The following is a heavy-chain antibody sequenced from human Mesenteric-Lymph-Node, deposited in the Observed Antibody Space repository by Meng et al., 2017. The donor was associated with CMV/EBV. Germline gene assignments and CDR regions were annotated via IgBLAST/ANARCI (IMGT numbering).Heavy chain of an antibody. CDR3: ARDGILWFGEGGMDV. CDR2: ISSSGTHM. J-gene: IGHJ6*02. V-gene: IGHV3-48*03. CDR1: GYGFTFRSGD. Sequence: SWVDSGYGFTFRSGDMNWVRQAPGKGLEWISSISSSGTHMQYADSVKGRFTVSRDNAKNSLYLQMNSLRAEDTAVYYCARDGILWFGEGGMDVWGQGTTVTVSS. D-gene: IGHD3-10*01.